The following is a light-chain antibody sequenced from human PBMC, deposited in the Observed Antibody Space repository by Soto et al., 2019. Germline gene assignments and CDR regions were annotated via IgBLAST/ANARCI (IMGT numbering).Light chain of an antibody. CDR1: SSNIGSNS. J-gene: IGLJ2*01. V-gene: IGLV1-44*01. Sequence: QLVLTQPPSASGTPGQRVTISCSGSSSNIGSNSVDWYQQLPGMAPKLVIYSDNQRPSGVPDRFSGSKSGTSASLAISGLQSEDEADYYCAAWDDSLNGVLFGGGTKLTVL. CDR3: AAWDDSLNGVL. CDR2: SDN.